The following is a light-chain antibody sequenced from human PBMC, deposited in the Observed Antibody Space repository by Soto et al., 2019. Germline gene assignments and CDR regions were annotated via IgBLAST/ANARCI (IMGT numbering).Light chain of an antibody. CDR2: GAS. CDR3: QQYGSSLFT. Sequence: EIVLTQSPGTLSLSPGDRATLSCRASQSVSISYLAWYQQKPGQAPRLLIYGASSRATCIPDRFSGSGSGTDFTLTISRLEPEDFAVYYCQQYGSSLFTFGPGTRVDIK. CDR1: QSVSISY. V-gene: IGKV3-20*01. J-gene: IGKJ3*01.